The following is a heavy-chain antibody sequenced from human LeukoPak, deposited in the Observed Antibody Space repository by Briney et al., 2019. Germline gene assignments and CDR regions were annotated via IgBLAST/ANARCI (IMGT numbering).Heavy chain of an antibody. CDR3: ARGQVPYYDSSGYGY. V-gene: IGHV3-48*03. D-gene: IGHD3-22*01. Sequence: HPGGSLRLSCAASGFTFSSYEMNWVRQAPGRGLEWVSYISSSGSTIYYADSVKGRFTISRDNAKNSLYLQMNSLRAEDTAVYYCARGQVPYYDSSGYGYWGQGTLVTVSS. CDR1: GFTFSSYE. J-gene: IGHJ4*02. CDR2: ISSSGSTI.